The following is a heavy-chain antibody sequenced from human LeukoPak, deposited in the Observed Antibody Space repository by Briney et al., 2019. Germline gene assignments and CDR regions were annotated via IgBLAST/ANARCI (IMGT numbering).Heavy chain of an antibody. CDR1: GFTFSSYS. D-gene: IGHD3-10*01. CDR2: IRSSSSYI. CDR3: AKDAQPYGSGSYYNLVGNWFDP. J-gene: IGHJ5*02. Sequence: GGSLSLSCAASGFTFSSYSMNWVRQAPGKGLEWVSSIRSSSSYIYYADSVKGRLTNSRDNAKNSLYLQMNSLRAEDTAVYYCAKDAQPYGSGSYYNLVGNWFDPWGQGTLVTVSS. V-gene: IGHV3-21*01.